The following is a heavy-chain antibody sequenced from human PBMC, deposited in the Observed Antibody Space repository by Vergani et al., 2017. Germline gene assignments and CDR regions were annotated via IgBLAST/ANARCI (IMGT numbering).Heavy chain of an antibody. V-gene: IGHV1-24*01. J-gene: IGHJ4*02. CDR2: FDPEDGET. CDR3: ARDEIAARHFDY. D-gene: IGHD6-6*01. Sequence: QVQLVQSGAEVKKPGASVKVSCKVSGYSLTELSMHWVRQAPGKGLEWMGGFDPEDGETIYAQKFQGRVTMTTDTSTSTAYMELRSLRSDDTAVYYCARDEIAARHFDYWGQGTLVTVSS. CDR1: GYSLTELS.